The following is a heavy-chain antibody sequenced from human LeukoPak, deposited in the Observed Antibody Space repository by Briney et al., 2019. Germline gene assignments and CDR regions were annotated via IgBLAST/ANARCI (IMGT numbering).Heavy chain of an antibody. J-gene: IGHJ4*02. CDR2: INHSGST. D-gene: IGHD6-19*01. CDR3: AGLIAEAGRFDY. Sequence: SETLSLTCAVYGGSFSGYYWSWIRQPPGKGLEWIGEINHSGSTNYNPSLKSRVTISVDTSKNQFSLKLSSVTAADTAVYYCAGLIAEAGRFDYWGQGTLVTVSS. V-gene: IGHV4-34*01. CDR1: GGSFSGYY.